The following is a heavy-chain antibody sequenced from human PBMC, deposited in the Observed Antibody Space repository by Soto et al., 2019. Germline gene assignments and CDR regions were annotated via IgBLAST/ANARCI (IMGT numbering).Heavy chain of an antibody. CDR2: IIPIFGTA. Sequence: SVKVSCKPSGYAFTSYLLYWVRQAPGQRLEWMGGIIPIFGTANYAQKFQGRVTITADESTSTAYMELSSLRSEDTAVYYCARIPAGDYRDYYYYGMDVWGQGTTVTVSS. V-gene: IGHV1-69*13. CDR1: GYAFTSYL. D-gene: IGHD4-17*01. CDR3: ARIPAGDYRDYYYYGMDV. J-gene: IGHJ6*02.